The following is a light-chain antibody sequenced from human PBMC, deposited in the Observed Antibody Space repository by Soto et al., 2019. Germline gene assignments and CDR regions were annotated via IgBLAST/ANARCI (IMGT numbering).Light chain of an antibody. J-gene: IGKJ2*01. Sequence: DIQMTQSPSSLSASVGDRVTITCRTSQSIASYFNWYQQKPGKAPKLLIYAASTLQSGVPSRFSGSASGTGFTPTISSLQPEDFATYYCQQSSSSPYTFGQGTKLETK. CDR1: QSIASY. CDR2: AAS. CDR3: QQSSSSPYT. V-gene: IGKV1-39*01.